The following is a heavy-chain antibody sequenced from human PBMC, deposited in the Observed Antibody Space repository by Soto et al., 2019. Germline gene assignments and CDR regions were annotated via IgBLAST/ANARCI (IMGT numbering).Heavy chain of an antibody. Sequence: PSETLSLTCHVLGGSYSGYHWSWFRKSPGKGLAYIGPIYYRGSTNYNSSLKSRVTMSVETSRNQFSLKMNSVTAAETAVYYCARQQLLPFYYALDVWGQGTTVT. J-gene: IGHJ6*02. CDR1: GGSYSGYH. CDR3: ARQQLLPFYYALDV. CDR2: IYYRGST. V-gene: IGHV4-59*01. D-gene: IGHD1-26*01.